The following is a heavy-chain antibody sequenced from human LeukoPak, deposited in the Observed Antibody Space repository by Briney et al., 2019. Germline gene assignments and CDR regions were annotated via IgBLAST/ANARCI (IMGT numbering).Heavy chain of an antibody. Sequence: PGGSLRLSCAASGFTFSSYSINWVRQAPGKGLEWVSHISGSGESIYYADSVKGRFTMSRDNAENLLYLDMSNLGAEDTAVYFCVRGDNRDQWGQGTLVTVSS. CDR1: GFTFSSYS. V-gene: IGHV3-48*04. CDR3: VRGDNRDQ. D-gene: IGHD2-2*01. CDR2: ISGSGESI. J-gene: IGHJ4*02.